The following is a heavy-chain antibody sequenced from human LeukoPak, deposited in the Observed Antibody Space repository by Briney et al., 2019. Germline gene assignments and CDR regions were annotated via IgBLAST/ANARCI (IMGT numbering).Heavy chain of an antibody. Sequence: SETLSLTCTVSGGSINGYYWSWVRQPPGQGLEWIGYIYYSGSTNYNPSLKSRVTISVDTSKNYFSLKLSSVTAADTAVYYCARRGVPQRRYSGYEVYFDYWGQGTLVTVSS. CDR2: IYYSGST. CDR3: ARRGVPQRRYSGYEVYFDY. V-gene: IGHV4-59*08. CDR1: GGSINGYY. J-gene: IGHJ4*02. D-gene: IGHD5-12*01.